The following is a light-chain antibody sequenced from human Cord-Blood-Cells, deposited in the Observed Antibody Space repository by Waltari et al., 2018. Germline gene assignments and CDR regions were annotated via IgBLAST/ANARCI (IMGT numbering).Light chain of an antibody. CDR1: SSTLGRNT. CDR3: AAWDDSLNGWV. Sequence: QSVLTQPPSASVTPGQRVTISCSGISSTLGRNTVNWYQQLPGTAPKLLIYRNNQRPSGVPDRFSGSKSGTSASLAISGLQAEDEADYYCAAWDDSLNGWVFGGGTKLTVL. V-gene: IGLV1-44*01. CDR2: RNN. J-gene: IGLJ3*02.